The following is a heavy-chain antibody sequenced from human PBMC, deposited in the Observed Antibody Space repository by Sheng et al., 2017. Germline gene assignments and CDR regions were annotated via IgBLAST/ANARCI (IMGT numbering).Heavy chain of an antibody. Sequence: EVRLVESGGGLVKPGESLRLSCAASGFTFSASYMTWVRQAPGKGLQWVSSISESGTYVYHAASVKGRVTISRDNAEKSLYLDMNSLTVEDTAVYFCASSSGWHRWFDSWGPGTLVTVSS. CDR2: ISESGTYV. J-gene: IGHJ5*01. CDR1: GFTFSASY. V-gene: IGHV3-21*01. CDR3: ASSSGWHRWFDS. D-gene: IGHD6-19*01.